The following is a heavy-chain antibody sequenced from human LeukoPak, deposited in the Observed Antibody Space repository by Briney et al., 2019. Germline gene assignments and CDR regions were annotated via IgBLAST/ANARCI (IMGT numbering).Heavy chain of an antibody. CDR2: IIPILGIA. CDR3: AVASPDEGYSSGWPKALEYFQH. V-gene: IGHV1-69*04. J-gene: IGHJ1*01. CDR1: GFTFSSYA. Sequence: PGGSLRLSCAASGFTFSSYAISWVRQAPGQGLEWMGRIIPILGIANYAQKFQGRVTITADKSTSTAYMELSSLRSEDTAVYYCAVASPDEGYSSGWPKALEYFQHWGQGTLVTVSS. D-gene: IGHD6-19*01.